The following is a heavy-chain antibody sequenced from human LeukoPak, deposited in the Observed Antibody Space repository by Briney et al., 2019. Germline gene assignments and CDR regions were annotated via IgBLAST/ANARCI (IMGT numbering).Heavy chain of an antibody. CDR2: INPNSGGT. CDR1: GYTFTGYY. V-gene: IGHV1-2*02. D-gene: IGHD4-11*01. Sequence: ASVKVSCKASGYTFTGYYMHWVRQAPGQGLGWMGWINPNSGGTNYAQKFQGRVTMTRDTSISTAYMELSRLRSDDTAVYYCASSPAPTTAWFDPWGQGTLVTVSS. J-gene: IGHJ5*02. CDR3: ASSPAPTTAWFDP.